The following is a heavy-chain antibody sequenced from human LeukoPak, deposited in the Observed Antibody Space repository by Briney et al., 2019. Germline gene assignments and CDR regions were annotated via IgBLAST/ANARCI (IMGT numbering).Heavy chain of an antibody. V-gene: IGHV4-61*01. D-gene: IGHD3-22*01. CDR3: ARSHYYDSSGSQNNWFDP. Sequence: SETLSLTCTVSGVSVSSGSYYWSWVRQPPGKGLEWIGYIYYSGSTNYNPSLKSRVTISVDTSKNQFSLKLSSVTAADTAVYYCARSHYYDSSGSQNNWFDPCGQGTLVTVSS. CDR1: GVSVSSGSYY. J-gene: IGHJ5*02. CDR2: IYYSGST.